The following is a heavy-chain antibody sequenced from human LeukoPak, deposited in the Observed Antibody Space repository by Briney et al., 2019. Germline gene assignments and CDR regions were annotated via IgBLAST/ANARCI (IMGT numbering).Heavy chain of an antibody. D-gene: IGHD3-10*01. CDR2: ISYDGSNK. V-gene: IGHV3-30*18. CDR1: GFTFSSYG. J-gene: IGHJ4*02. Sequence: GRSLRLSCAASGFTFSSYGMHWVRQAPGKGLEWVAVISYDGSNKYYADSVKGRFTISRDNSKNTLYLQMNSLRAEDTAVYYCAKGGDYNFDYWGQGTLVTVSS. CDR3: AKGGDYNFDY.